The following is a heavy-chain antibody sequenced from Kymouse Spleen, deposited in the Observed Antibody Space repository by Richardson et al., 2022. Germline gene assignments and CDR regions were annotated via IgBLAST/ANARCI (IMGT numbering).Heavy chain of an antibody. CDR1: GGSFSGYY. CDR3: ARADYGGNFYDAFDI. D-gene: IGHD4-23*01. V-gene: IGHV4-34*01. CDR2: INHSGST. J-gene: IGHJ3*02. Sequence: QVQLQQWGAGLLKPSETLSLTCAVYGGSFSGYYWSWIRQPPGKGLEWIGEINHSGSTNYNPSLKSRVTISVDTSKNQFSLKLSSVTAADTAVYYCARADYGGNFYDAFDIWGQGTMVTVSS.